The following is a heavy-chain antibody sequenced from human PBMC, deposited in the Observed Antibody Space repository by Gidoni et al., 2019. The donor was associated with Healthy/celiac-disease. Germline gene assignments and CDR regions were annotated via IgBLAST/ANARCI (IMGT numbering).Heavy chain of an antibody. CDR1: GYTFTSYA. CDR2: INAGNGNT. CDR3: ARATVVTPYYYYYMDV. V-gene: IGHV1-3*01. J-gene: IGHJ6*03. D-gene: IGHD4-17*01. Sequence: QVQLVQSGAEGKKPGASVKVSCKASGYTFTSYAMHWVRQAPGQRLEWMGWINAGNGNTKYSQKFQGRVTITRDTSASTAYMVLSSLRSEDTAVYYCARATVVTPYYYYYMDVWGKGTTVTVSS.